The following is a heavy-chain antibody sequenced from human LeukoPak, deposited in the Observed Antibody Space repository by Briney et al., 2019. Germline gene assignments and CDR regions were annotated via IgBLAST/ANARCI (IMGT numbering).Heavy chain of an antibody. CDR1: GFTFSSYW. Sequence: GGSLRLSCAASGFTFSSYWMHWVRQAPGKGPVWVSRINSDGYSTSYADSVKGRFTISRDNAKNTLYLQMNSLRAEDTAVYYCASPYSGSYYGFDYWGQGTLVTVSS. D-gene: IGHD1-26*01. CDR3: ASPYSGSYYGFDY. CDR2: INSDGYST. V-gene: IGHV3-74*01. J-gene: IGHJ4*02.